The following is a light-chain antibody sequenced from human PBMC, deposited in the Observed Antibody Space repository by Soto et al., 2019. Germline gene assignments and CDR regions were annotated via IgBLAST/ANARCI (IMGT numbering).Light chain of an antibody. CDR1: LSVSVY. V-gene: IGKV3-11*01. Sequence: LTQYHATLSLSHGERATPSCRTSLSVSVYLDWYQQKPGQAPRLLISDASNRATGIPARFSGSGSGTDFTLTISSLEPEDFAVYYCHQRQYWPPITFGQGTRLEIK. CDR2: DAS. CDR3: HQRQYWPPIT. J-gene: IGKJ5*01.